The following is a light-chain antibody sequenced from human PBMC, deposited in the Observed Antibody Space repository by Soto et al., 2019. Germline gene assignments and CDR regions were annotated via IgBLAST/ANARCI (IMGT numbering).Light chain of an antibody. CDR2: EVS. Sequence: QSVLIQPASVSGSPGQSVTISCTGASSDVGAYNFASWYQQHPGEVPKLMIFEVSKRPSGISSRFSGSKSGNTASLTISGLQAEDEADYYCSSFTISSKWVFGGGTKVTVL. V-gene: IGLV2-14*01. CDR1: SSDVGAYNF. J-gene: IGLJ3*02. CDR3: SSFTISSKWV.